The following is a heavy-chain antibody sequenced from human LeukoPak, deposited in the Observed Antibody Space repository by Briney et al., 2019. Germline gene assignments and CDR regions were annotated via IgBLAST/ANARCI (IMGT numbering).Heavy chain of an antibody. Sequence: AAVKVSCKACGYTFTSYGISWVRQAAGQGVEWMGWISAYNGNTNYAQKLQGRVPMTTDTSTSTAYMELRSLRADDTALYYCAREKGGASMIVVVTYYWGQGTLVTVSS. V-gene: IGHV1-18*01. D-gene: IGHD3-22*01. CDR2: ISAYNGNT. CDR1: GYTFTSYG. J-gene: IGHJ4*02. CDR3: AREKGGASMIVVVTYY.